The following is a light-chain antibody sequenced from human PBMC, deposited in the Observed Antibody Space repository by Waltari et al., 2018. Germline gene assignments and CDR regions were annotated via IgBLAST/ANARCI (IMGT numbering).Light chain of an antibody. CDR1: SANIGSNP. J-gene: IGLJ1*01. CDR3: AAWDDSLTSFV. V-gene: IGLV1-44*01. CDR2: SNN. Sequence: QSVLTQPPSVSGTPGQRVTISCSGSSANIGSNPVTWYHQLPGTAPKVLIYSNNQRPSGVPDRVAGSKSGTSASLAISGLQSEDEADYYCAAWDDSLTSFVFGSGTTVTVL.